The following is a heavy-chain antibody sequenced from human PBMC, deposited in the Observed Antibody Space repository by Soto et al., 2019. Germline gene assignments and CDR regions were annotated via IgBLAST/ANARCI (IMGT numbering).Heavy chain of an antibody. J-gene: IGHJ6*02. Sequence: QVQLVQSGAEVKKPGSSVKVSCKASGGTFSRYAFSWVRQAPGQGLEWMGGIVPIYGTRGLAQKFQGRLTITADEPTRTAYMELSSLRSEDTAVYYCARDLDYYGSGSHYYYGMGVWGQGTTVTVSS. CDR2: IVPIYGTR. D-gene: IGHD3-10*01. CDR3: ARDLDYYGSGSHYYYGMGV. V-gene: IGHV1-69*01. CDR1: GGTFSRYA.